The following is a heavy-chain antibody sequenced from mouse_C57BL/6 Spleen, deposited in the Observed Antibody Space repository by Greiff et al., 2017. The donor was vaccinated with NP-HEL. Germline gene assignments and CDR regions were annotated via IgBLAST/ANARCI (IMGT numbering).Heavy chain of an antibody. CDR1: GFSLTSYG. Sequence: VKLMESGPGLVQPSQSLSITCTVSGFSLTSYGVHWVRQSPGKGLEWLGVIWSGGSTDYNAAFISRLSISKDNSKSQVFFKMNSLQADDTAIYYCARNWVVAKDYAMDYWGQGTSVTVSS. CDR2: IWSGGST. V-gene: IGHV2-2*01. D-gene: IGHD1-1*01. CDR3: ARNWVVAKDYAMDY. J-gene: IGHJ4*01.